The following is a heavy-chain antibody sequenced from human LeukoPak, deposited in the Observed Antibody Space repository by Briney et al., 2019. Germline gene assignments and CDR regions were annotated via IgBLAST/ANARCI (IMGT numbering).Heavy chain of an antibody. J-gene: IGHJ4*02. CDR3: ARDRHHYYDSSPSYYFDY. CDR1: GASISSYY. D-gene: IGHD3-22*01. Sequence: PSETLSLTCTVSGASISSYYWSWIRQPPGKGLEWIGYIDYSGSTNYTPSLKSRVTISVDTSKNQFSLKLSSVTAADTAVYYCARDRHHYYDSSPSYYFDYWGQGTLVTVSS. CDR2: IDYSGST. V-gene: IGHV4-59*12.